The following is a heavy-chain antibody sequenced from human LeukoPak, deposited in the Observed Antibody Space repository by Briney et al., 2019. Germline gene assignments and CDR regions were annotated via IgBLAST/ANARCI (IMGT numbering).Heavy chain of an antibody. D-gene: IGHD3-3*01. CDR1: GGSISSYY. V-gene: IGHV4-4*07. J-gene: IGHJ3*02. Sequence: PSETLSLTCTVSGGSISSYYWSWIRQPAGKGLEWIGRIYTSGSTNYNPSLKSRVTISVDTSKNQFSLKLSSVTAADTAVYYCARDLLRFLEWSLLDAFDIWGQGTMVTVSS. CDR2: IYTSGST. CDR3: ARDLLRFLEWSLLDAFDI.